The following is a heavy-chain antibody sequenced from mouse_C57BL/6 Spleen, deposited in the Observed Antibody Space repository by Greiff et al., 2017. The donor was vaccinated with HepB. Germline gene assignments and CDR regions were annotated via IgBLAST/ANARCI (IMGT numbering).Heavy chain of an antibody. J-gene: IGHJ2*01. CDR1: GYTFTSYW. CDR2: IDPSDSET. V-gene: IGHV1-52*01. CDR3: ARYYYGSSRYFDY. D-gene: IGHD1-1*01. Sequence: VQLQQPGAELVRPGSSVKLSCKASGYTFTSYWMHWVKQRPIQGLEWIGNIDPSDSETHYNQKFKDKATLTVDKSSSTAYMQLSSLTSEDSAVYYCARYYYGSSRYFDYRGQGTTLTVSS.